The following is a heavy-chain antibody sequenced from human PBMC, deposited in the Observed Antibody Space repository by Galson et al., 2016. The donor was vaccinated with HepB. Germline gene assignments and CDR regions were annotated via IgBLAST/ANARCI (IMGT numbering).Heavy chain of an antibody. J-gene: IGHJ3*01. Sequence: APLSPTCSVSGDSINNYYSSWIRQPPGKTLEWIGYSSYNGITDYNSSLKSRVNISVDTSKNQFSLKLSSVTAADPALYYCATTFCGGTCSHVYAFDFWGQGIMVTVSS. V-gene: IGHV4-59*12. D-gene: IGHD2-21*01. CDR2: SSYNGIT. CDR1: GDSINNYY. CDR3: ATTFCGGTCSHVYAFDF.